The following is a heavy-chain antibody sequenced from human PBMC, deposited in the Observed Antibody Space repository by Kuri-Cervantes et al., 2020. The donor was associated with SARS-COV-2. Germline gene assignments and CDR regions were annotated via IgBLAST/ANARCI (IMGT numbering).Heavy chain of an antibody. V-gene: IGHV4-61*01. J-gene: IGHJ4*02. CDR2: IYYSGST. CDR3: ARVGVRSYGVFDY. Sequence: ESLKISCTVSGASISSSTYYWSWIRQPPGKGLEWIGYIYYSGSTTYNPSLKSRVTISVDTSKNQFSLKLNSVTAADTAVYYCARVGVRSYGVFDYWGQGTLVTVSS. CDR1: GASISSSTYY. D-gene: IGHD5-18*01.